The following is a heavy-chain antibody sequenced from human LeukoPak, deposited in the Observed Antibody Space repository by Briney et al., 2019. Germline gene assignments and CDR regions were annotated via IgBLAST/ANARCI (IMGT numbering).Heavy chain of an antibody. J-gene: IGHJ6*02. Sequence: SETLSLTCAVSGDSIRSSNWWTWVRQPPGKGLEWIGEINHSGSTNYNPSLKSRVTISVDTSKNQFSLKLSSVTAADTAVYYCARGLRRKGLDVWGQGTTVTVSS. CDR3: ARGLRRKGLDV. CDR1: GDSIRSSNW. V-gene: IGHV4-4*02. CDR2: INHSGST.